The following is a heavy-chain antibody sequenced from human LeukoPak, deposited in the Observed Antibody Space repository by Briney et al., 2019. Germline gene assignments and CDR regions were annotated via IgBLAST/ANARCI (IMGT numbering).Heavy chain of an antibody. J-gene: IGHJ5*02. D-gene: IGHD3-3*01. CDR3: ARGGSYDFWSGYYRGNWFDP. V-gene: IGHV1-8*01. CDR2: MNPNSGNT. Sequence: ASVMVSCKASGYTFTSYDINWVRQATGQGLEWMGWMNPNSGNTGYAQKFQGRVTMTRNTSISTAYMELSSLRSEDTAVYYCARGGSYDFWSGYYRGNWFDPWGQGTLVTVSS. CDR1: GYTFTSYD.